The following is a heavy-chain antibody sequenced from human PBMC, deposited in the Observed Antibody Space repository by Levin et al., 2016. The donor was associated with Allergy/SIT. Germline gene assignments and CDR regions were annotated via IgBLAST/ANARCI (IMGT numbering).Heavy chain of an antibody. CDR1: GFTFSSYA. D-gene: IGHD6-19*01. CDR3: AKDIAVAGARDPCFDY. CDR2: ISGSGGST. V-gene: IGHV3-23*01. J-gene: IGHJ4*02. Sequence: GGSLRLSCAASGFTFSSYAMSWVRQAPGKGLEWVSAISGSGGSTYYADSVKGRFTISRDNSKNTLYLQMNSLRAEDTAVYYCAKDIAVAGARDPCFDYWGQGTLVTVSS.